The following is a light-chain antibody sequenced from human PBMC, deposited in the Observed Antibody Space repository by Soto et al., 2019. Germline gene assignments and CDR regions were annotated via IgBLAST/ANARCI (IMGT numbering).Light chain of an antibody. CDR3: QQTYTTPRT. CDR2: AAS. V-gene: IGKV1-39*01. Sequence: DLQMTQSPSSLSASVRDRVTITCRASQSINRLLNWYQQKPGEAPKLLIYAASNLQSGVPSRFSGSGSGTEFTLTITSLQPEDFAIYYCQQTYTTPRTFGQGTKVEI. J-gene: IGKJ1*01. CDR1: QSINRL.